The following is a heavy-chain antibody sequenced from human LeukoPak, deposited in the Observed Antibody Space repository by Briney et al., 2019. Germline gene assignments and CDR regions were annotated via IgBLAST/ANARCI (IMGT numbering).Heavy chain of an antibody. V-gene: IGHV3-23*01. CDR1: GFTFNNYA. CDR2: ISGSGGST. D-gene: IGHD3-22*01. Sequence: GGSLRLSCAASGFTFNNYAMSWVRQAPGKGPEWLSAISGSGGSTTDADSVKGRFTTSRDNSKSTLYLQMNSLRAQDTAIYYCAKIFHTDGYYLGEHLFDAWGQGTLVTVSS. J-gene: IGHJ5*02. CDR3: AKIFHTDGYYLGEHLFDA.